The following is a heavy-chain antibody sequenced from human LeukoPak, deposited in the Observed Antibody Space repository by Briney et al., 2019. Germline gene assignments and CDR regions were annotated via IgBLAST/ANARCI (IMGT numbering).Heavy chain of an antibody. Sequence: PGGSLRLSCAASGFTFSSYEMNWVRQAPGKGLEWVSYISSSDSTIYYADSVKGRFTIFRDNAKNSLYLQMNSLRAEDTAVYYCARSYTTVTYDYWGQGTLVTVPS. D-gene: IGHD4-17*01. J-gene: IGHJ4*02. CDR3: ARSYTTVTYDY. CDR2: ISSSDSTI. V-gene: IGHV3-48*03. CDR1: GFTFSSYE.